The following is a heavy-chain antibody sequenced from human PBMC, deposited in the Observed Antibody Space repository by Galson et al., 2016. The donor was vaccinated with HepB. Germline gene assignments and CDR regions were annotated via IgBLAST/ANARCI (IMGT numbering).Heavy chain of an antibody. CDR1: GFTFSSFG. CDR2: ISYDGGDK. CDR3: AKLDCGRDCPRDD. D-gene: IGHD2-21*02. J-gene: IGHJ4*02. Sequence: SLRLSCAASGFTFSSFGMHWVRQAPGKGLEWVAVISYDGGDKHYADSVKGRFTVSRDNSKDTLFLQMNSLRVEDTAVYYCAKLDCGRDCPRDDWGQGTLVTVSS. V-gene: IGHV3-30*18.